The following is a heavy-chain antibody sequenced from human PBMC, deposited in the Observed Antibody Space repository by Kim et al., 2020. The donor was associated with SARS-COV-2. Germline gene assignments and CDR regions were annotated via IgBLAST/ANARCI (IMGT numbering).Heavy chain of an antibody. CDR1: GGSISSYY. Sequence: SETLSLTCTVSGGSISSYYWSWIRQPPGKGLEWIGYIYYSGSTNYNPSLNSRVTMSVDTSKNQVSLKVSSVTAADTAVYYCARATGWPQLQDIWGQGTMVTVSS. CDR3: ARATGWPQLQDI. V-gene: IGHV4-59*01. CDR2: IYYSGST. D-gene: IGHD1-1*01. J-gene: IGHJ3*02.